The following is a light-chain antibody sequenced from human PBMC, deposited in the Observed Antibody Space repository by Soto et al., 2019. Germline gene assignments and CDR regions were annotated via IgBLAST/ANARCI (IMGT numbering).Light chain of an antibody. CDR1: QSVSSY. CDR2: DAS. J-gene: IGKJ1*01. CDR3: QQRSNWT. V-gene: IGKV3-11*01. Sequence: EIVLTQSPATLSLSPGERATLSCRASQSVSSYLAWYQQKPGQAPRLLIYDASNRATGIPARFSGSGSGTDFTLTISSLEPEAIAVYYCQQRSNWTFGQGTKVEIK.